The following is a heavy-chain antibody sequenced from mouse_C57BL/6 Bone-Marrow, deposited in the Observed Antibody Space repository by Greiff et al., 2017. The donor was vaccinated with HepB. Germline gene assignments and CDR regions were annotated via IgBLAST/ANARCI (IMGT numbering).Heavy chain of an antibody. CDR2: INPSTGGT. CDR3: ARRYYGSSYGDY. J-gene: IGHJ2*01. D-gene: IGHD1-1*01. V-gene: IGHV1-42*01. CDR1: GYSFTGYY. Sequence: EVQLQQSGPELVKPGASVKISCKASGYSFTGYYMNWVKQSPEKSLEWIGEINPSTGGTTYNQKFKATATLTVDKSSSTAYMQLKSLTSEDSAVYDCARRYYGSSYGDYWGQGTTLTVSS.